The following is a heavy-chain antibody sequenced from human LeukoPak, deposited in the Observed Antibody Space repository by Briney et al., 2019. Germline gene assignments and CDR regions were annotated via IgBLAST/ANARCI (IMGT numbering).Heavy chain of an antibody. CDR2: TIPIFGTA. D-gene: IGHD2-15*01. V-gene: IGHV1-69*05. CDR1: GGTFSSYA. Sequence: GASVKVSCKASGGTFSSYAISWVRQAPGQGLEWMGGTIPIFGTANYAQKFQGRVTITTDESTRTAYMELSSLRSEDTAVYYCALCSARPQGYFDLWGRGTLVTVSS. J-gene: IGHJ2*01. CDR3: ALCSARPQGYFDL.